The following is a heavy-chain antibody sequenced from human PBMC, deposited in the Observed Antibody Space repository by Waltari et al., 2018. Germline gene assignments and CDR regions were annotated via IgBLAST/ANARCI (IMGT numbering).Heavy chain of an antibody. V-gene: IGHV3-21*01. J-gene: IGHJ3*02. CDR2: ISTSSSYI. CDR3: ARGGIYGDYFGFDI. CDR1: VFTFSSYS. Sequence: EVQLVESGGGLVKPGGSLRLSCAASVFTFSSYSMNWVRQAPGKGLEWVSSISTSSSYIYYADSVKGRFTISRDNAKNSLYLQMNSLRAEDTAVYYCARGGIYGDYFGFDIWGQGTMVTVSS. D-gene: IGHD4-17*01.